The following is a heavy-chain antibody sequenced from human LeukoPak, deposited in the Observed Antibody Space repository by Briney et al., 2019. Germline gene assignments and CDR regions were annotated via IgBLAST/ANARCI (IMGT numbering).Heavy chain of an antibody. Sequence: PGGSLRLSCAASGFSFRTHWMSWVRQAPGKELEWVANINQDGRKKFYVDSVEGRFTISRDDAKTSLFLQMNSLRVEDKAVYYCAKWMGRDSWGQGTLVSVSS. V-gene: IGHV3-7*02. J-gene: IGHJ4*02. CDR2: INQDGRKK. CDR3: AKWMGRDS. CDR1: GFSFRTHW. D-gene: IGHD6-19*01.